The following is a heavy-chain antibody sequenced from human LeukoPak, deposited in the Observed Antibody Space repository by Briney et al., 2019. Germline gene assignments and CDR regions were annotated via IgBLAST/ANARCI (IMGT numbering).Heavy chain of an antibody. V-gene: IGHV4-59*08. D-gene: IGHD3-9*01. CDR2: IYYSGST. CDR1: GGSISSYY. Sequence: SKTLSLTCTVSGGSISSYYWSWIRQPPGKGLEWIGYIYYSGSTNYNPSLKSRVTISVDTSKNQFSLKLSSVTAADTAVYYCARRSRDYDILTGYFENNWFDPWGQGTLVTVSS. J-gene: IGHJ5*02. CDR3: ARRSRDYDILTGYFENNWFDP.